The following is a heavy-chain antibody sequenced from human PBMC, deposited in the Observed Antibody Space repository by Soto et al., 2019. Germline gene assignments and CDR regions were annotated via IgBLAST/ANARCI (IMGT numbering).Heavy chain of an antibody. D-gene: IGHD3-22*01. CDR3: ARDEYDSSGYYPFDY. V-gene: IGHV3-11*05. CDR1: GFTFSDYY. CDR2: ISSGSNYK. Sequence: GGSLRLSCAASGFTFSDYYMSWIRQAPGKGLEWVSYISSGSNYKNYADSVKGRFIISRDNAGRSLLLQMNTLRAEDTAVYYCARDEYDSSGYYPFDYWGQGTLVTVSS. J-gene: IGHJ4*02.